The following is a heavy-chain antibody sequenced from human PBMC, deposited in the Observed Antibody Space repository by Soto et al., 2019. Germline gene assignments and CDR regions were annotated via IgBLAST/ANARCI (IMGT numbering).Heavy chain of an antibody. V-gene: IGHV1-2*04. Sequence: ASVKVSCKASGYTFTGYYMHWVRQAPGQGLEWMGWINPNSGGTNYAQKFQGWVTMTRDTSISTAYMELSRLRSDDTAVYYCARANRGSSDYYYYMDVWGKGTTVTVSS. D-gene: IGHD7-27*01. J-gene: IGHJ6*03. CDR1: GYTFTGYY. CDR3: ARANRGSSDYYYYMDV. CDR2: INPNSGGT.